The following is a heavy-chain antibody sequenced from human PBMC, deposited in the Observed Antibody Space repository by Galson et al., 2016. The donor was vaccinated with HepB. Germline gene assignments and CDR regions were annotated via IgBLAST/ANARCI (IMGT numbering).Heavy chain of an antibody. CDR2: ISYDERKK. J-gene: IGHJ6*02. CDR3: ARDTGEYTSRSYYYGMDV. CDR1: GFIFSNRA. D-gene: IGHD6-13*01. V-gene: IGHV3-30*04. Sequence: SLRLSCAASGFIFSNRALHWVRQAPGKGLEWVAAISYDERKKYYADSVKGRFTISRDNSNNTLHLQMNSLRPEDTAVYYCARDTGEYTSRSYYYGMDVWGQGTTVTVSS.